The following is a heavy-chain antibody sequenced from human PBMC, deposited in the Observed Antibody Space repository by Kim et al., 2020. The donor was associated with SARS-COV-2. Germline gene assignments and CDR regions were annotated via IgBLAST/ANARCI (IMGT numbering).Heavy chain of an antibody. D-gene: IGHD5-18*01. CDR3: ARERVWIQLWLTGLDD. V-gene: IGHV3-30*07. J-gene: IGHJ4*02. Sequence: KGRFSIDRDNSKNRLYLQMNSLRAEETALYYCARERVWIQLWLTGLDDWGQGTLVTVSS.